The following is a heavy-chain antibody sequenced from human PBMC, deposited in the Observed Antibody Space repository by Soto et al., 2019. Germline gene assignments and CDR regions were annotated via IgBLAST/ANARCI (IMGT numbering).Heavy chain of an antibody. D-gene: IGHD2-15*01. CDR1: GFTFSDYY. CDR2: ISSGGSPI. V-gene: IGHV3-11*01. Sequence: QVQLVESGRGLVKPGGSLRLSCAASGFTFSDYYMSWIRQAPGKGLEWVSYISSGGSPIYYTDSVKGRFTISRDNDENSLYLQMNSQRAEDTAVYYCARVPQYCSGGNCYSAGEDHDYYYMDVWGKGTTVTVSS. CDR3: ARVPQYCSGGNCYSAGEDHDYYYMDV. J-gene: IGHJ6*03.